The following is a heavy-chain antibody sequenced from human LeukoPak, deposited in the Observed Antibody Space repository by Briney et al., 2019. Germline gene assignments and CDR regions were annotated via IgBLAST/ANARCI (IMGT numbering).Heavy chain of an antibody. Sequence: ASEKVSCKASGYTFTGYYMHWVRQAPGQGLEWMGWINPNSGGTNYAQKFQGRVTMTRDTSISTAYMELSRLRSDDTAVYYCARDDSSSWDYYFDYWGQGTLVTVSS. V-gene: IGHV1-2*02. CDR2: INPNSGGT. CDR1: GYTFTGYY. CDR3: ARDDSSSWDYYFDY. J-gene: IGHJ4*02. D-gene: IGHD6-13*01.